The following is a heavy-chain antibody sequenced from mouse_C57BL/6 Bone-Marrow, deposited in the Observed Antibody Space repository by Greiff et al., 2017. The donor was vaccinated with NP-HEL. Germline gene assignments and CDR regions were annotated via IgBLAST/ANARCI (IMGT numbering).Heavy chain of an antibody. Sequence: QVQLQQSGAELVKPGASVKLSCKASGYTFTSYWMHWVKQRPGRGLEWIGRIDPNSGGTKYNEKFKSKATLTVDKPSSTANMQLSSLTSEDSAVYYCARTTVEGIWSADWGQGTLVTVSA. V-gene: IGHV1-72*01. J-gene: IGHJ3*01. D-gene: IGHD1-1*01. CDR1: GYTFTSYW. CDR3: ARTTVEGIWSAD. CDR2: IDPNSGGT.